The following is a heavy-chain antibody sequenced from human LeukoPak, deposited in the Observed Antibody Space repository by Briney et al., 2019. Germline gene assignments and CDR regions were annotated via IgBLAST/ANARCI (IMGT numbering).Heavy chain of an antibody. CDR2: ISSSSSYI. V-gene: IGHV3-21*01. CDR3: ARVRGSYPNYYFDY. CDR1: GFTFSSYS. Sequence: GGSLRLSCAASGFTFSSYSMNWVRQAPGKGLEWVSSISSSSSYIYYADSVKGRFTISRDNAKNSLYLQMNSLRAEDTAVYYCARVRGSYPNYYFDYWGQGTLVTVSS. J-gene: IGHJ4*02. D-gene: IGHD1-26*01.